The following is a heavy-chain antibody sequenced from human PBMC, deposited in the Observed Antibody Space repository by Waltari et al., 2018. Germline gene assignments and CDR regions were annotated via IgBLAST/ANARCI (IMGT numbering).Heavy chain of an antibody. Sequence: EVQLVESGGGLVKPGGSLRLSCAASGFTFSSYSMNWVRQAPGKVREGCSSISSSSSYIYYADSVKGRFTISRDNSKNTLYLQMNSLGAEDTAVYYCAILHQPAVIAFDYWGQGTLVTVSS. D-gene: IGHD2-21*01. CDR2: ISSSSSYI. J-gene: IGHJ4*02. V-gene: IGHV3-21*01. CDR3: AILHQPAVIAFDY. CDR1: GFTFSSYS.